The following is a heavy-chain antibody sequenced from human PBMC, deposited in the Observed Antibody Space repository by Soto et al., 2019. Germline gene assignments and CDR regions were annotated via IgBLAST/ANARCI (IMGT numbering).Heavy chain of an antibody. Sequence: TGGSLRLSCAASGFTFSSYAMSWVRQAPGKGLEWVSAISGSGGSTYYADSVKGRFTISRDNSKNTLYLQMNSLRAEDTAVYYCAKEYSSSWFDYYGMDVWGQGTTVTVSS. D-gene: IGHD6-13*01. V-gene: IGHV3-23*01. CDR3: AKEYSSSWFDYYGMDV. CDR2: ISGSGGST. CDR1: GFTFSSYA. J-gene: IGHJ6*02.